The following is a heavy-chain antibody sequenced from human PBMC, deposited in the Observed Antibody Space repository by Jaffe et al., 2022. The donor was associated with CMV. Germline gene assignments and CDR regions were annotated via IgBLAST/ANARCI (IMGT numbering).Heavy chain of an antibody. J-gene: IGHJ6*02. V-gene: IGHV1-46*01. D-gene: IGHD4-4*01. CDR3: AREGYSNLYYYGMDV. Sequence: QVQLVQSGAEVKKPGASVKVSCKASGYTFTSYYMHWVRQAPGQGLEWMGIINPSGGSTSYAQKFQGRVTMTRDTSTSTVYMELSSLRSEDTAVYYCAREGYSNLYYYGMDVWGQGTTVTVSS. CDR2: INPSGGST. CDR1: GYTFTSYY.